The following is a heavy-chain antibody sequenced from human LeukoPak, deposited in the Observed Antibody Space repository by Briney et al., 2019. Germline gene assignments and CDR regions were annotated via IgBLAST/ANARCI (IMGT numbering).Heavy chain of an antibody. V-gene: IGHV3-53*01. J-gene: IGHJ5*02. CDR3: ATAYSGFAYNWFDP. D-gene: IGHD5-12*01. CDR2: IYSGGST. Sequence: GGSLRLSCAASGFTVSSNYMSWVRQAPGKGLEWVSVIYSGGSTYYADSVKGRFTISGDNSKNTLYLQLNSLRGEDTALYFCATAYSGFAYNWFDPWGQGALVTVSS. CDR1: GFTVSSNY.